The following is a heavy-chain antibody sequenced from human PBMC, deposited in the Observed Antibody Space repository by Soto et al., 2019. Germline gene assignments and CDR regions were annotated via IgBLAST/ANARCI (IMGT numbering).Heavy chain of an antibody. J-gene: IGHJ5*02. D-gene: IGHD2-8*01. Sequence: PSETLSLTCTVSGASISSSSYYWGWIRQPPGKGLEWIGSIYYSGSTYYNPSLKSRVTISVDTSKNQFSLKLSSVTAADTAVYYCARLFLQYAMTRMVWFDPWGQGTLVTVSS. CDR1: GASISSSSYY. V-gene: IGHV4-39*01. CDR3: ARLFLQYAMTRMVWFDP. CDR2: IYYSGST.